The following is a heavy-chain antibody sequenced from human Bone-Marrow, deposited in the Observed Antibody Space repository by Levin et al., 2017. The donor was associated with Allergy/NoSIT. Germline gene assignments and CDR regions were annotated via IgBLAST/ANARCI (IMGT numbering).Heavy chain of an antibody. CDR1: GFNFGDYA. D-gene: IGHD6-6*01. CDR3: AKVGGRLVFRDAFDV. J-gene: IGHJ3*01. V-gene: IGHV3-9*01. Sequence: SLKISCEGSGFNFGDYAMHWVRQAPGRGLEWVSCVSWSGGTIDYAASVKGRFTISRDNAKKSLYLQMNSLTTEDTGLYYCAKVGGRLVFRDAFDVWGQGTMVTVSS. CDR2: VSWSGGTI.